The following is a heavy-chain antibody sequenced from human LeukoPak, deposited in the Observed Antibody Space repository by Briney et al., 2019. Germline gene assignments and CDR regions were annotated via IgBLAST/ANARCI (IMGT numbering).Heavy chain of an antibody. Sequence: GGSLRLSCAASGFTFSSYGMSWVRQAPGKGLEWVSAISGSGGSTYYADSVKGRFTISRDNSKNTLYLQMNSLRAEDTAVYYCAKDGAGEQQLALEEYYFDYWGQGTLVTVSS. V-gene: IGHV3-23*01. J-gene: IGHJ4*02. CDR2: ISGSGGST. CDR3: AKDGAGEQQLALEEYYFDY. D-gene: IGHD6-13*01. CDR1: GFTFSSYG.